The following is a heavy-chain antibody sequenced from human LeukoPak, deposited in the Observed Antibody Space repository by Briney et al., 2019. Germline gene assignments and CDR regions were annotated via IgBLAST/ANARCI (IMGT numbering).Heavy chain of an antibody. J-gene: IGHJ4*02. CDR1: GGSISSYY. D-gene: IGHD5-12*01. Sequence: SETLSLTCTVSGGSISSYYWSWIRQPPGKGLEWIGYIYYSGSTNYNPSLKSRVTISVDTSKNQFPLKLNSVTAADTAVYYCARVSGYDWESFYDYWGQGTLVTVSS. CDR2: IYYSGST. V-gene: IGHV4-59*01. CDR3: ARVSGYDWESFYDY.